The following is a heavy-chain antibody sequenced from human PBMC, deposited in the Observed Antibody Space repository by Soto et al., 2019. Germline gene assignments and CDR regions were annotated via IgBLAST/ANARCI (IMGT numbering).Heavy chain of an antibody. V-gene: IGHV4-39*01. Sequence: SETLSLTCTVSGGSISSSSYYCGWIRQPPGKGLEWIGSIYYSGSTYYNPSLKSRVTISVDTSKNQFSLKLSSVTAADTAVYYCARLDDSGYEIRYYFDYWGQGTLVTVSS. CDR1: GGSISSSSYY. CDR2: IYYSGST. J-gene: IGHJ4*02. D-gene: IGHD5-12*01. CDR3: ARLDDSGYEIRYYFDY.